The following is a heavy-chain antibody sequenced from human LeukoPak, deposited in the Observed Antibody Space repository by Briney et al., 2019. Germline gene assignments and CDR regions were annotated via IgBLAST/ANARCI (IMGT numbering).Heavy chain of an antibody. D-gene: IGHD5-12*01. Sequence: GGSLRLSCAASGFTFDDYGMSWVRQAPGKGREWVSLIISSSGSTFYADSVKGRFTISRDNSKNTLFLEMNSLRAEDTAVYYCAKGAYDYIEMGYFDYWGQGTLVTVSS. CDR2: IISSSGST. J-gene: IGHJ4*02. CDR3: AKGAYDYIEMGYFDY. CDR1: GFTFDDYG. V-gene: IGHV3-23*01.